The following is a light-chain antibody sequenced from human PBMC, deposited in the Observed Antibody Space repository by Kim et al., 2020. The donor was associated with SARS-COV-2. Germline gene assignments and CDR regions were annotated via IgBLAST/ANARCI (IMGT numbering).Light chain of an antibody. CDR1: ALPKQY. Sequence: SPGQTARISCSGDALPKQYASWYQQRTGLAPVMIIYKDTERPSGIPERFSGSSSGTTVTLIISGVQAEDEADYYCQSSDISATYVVFGGGTQLTVL. CDR2: KDT. CDR3: QSSDISATYVV. J-gene: IGLJ2*01. V-gene: IGLV3-25*03.